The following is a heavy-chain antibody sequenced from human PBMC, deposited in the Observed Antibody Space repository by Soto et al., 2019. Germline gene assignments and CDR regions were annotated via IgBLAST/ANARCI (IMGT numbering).Heavy chain of an antibody. CDR3: AKYAISMVRGVNTWFDP. V-gene: IGHV3-23*01. D-gene: IGHD3-10*01. CDR2: ISGGGGVST. J-gene: IGHJ5*02. Sequence: EVQLLESGGGLVQPGGSLTLSCAASGFTFSSYAMTWVRQAPGKGLEWVSGISGGGGVSTYYADSVKGRFTISRDNSMNTLYLQMNSLRAEDTAVYYCAKYAISMVRGVNTWFDPWGQGTLVTVSS. CDR1: GFTFSSYA.